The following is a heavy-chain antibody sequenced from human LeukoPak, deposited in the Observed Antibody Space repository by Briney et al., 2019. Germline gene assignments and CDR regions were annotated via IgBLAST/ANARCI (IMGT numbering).Heavy chain of an antibody. D-gene: IGHD1-26*01. V-gene: IGHV4-34*01. J-gene: IGHJ4*02. CDR3: ARRRAVGATNFDY. CDR1: GGSFSGYY. Sequence: SETLSLTCAVYGGSFSGYYWSWIRQPPGKGLEWIGEINHSGNTNYNPSLKSRVTISVGTSKNQFSLKLSSVTAADTAVYYCARRRAVGATNFDYWGQGTLVTVSS. CDR2: INHSGNT.